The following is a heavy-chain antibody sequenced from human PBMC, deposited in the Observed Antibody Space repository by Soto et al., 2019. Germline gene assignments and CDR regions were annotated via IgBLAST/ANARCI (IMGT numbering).Heavy chain of an antibody. Sequence: SETLSLTCTVSDGSISSYYWSWIRQPPGKGLEWIGYIYYSGSTNYNPSLKSRVTISVDTSKNQFSLKLSSVTAADTAVYYCASRRDSSGYLGAFDIWGQGTMVTVSS. CDR2: IYYSGST. V-gene: IGHV4-59*01. D-gene: IGHD3-22*01. CDR1: DGSISSYY. J-gene: IGHJ3*02. CDR3: ASRRDSSGYLGAFDI.